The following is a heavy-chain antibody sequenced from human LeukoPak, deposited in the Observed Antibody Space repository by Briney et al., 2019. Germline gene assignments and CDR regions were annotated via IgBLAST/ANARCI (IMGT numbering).Heavy chain of an antibody. CDR1: GGSISSSSYY. J-gene: IGHJ5*02. Sequence: SETLSLTCTVSGGSISSSSYYWGWIRQPPGKGLEWIGSIYYSGSTYYNPSLKSRVTISVDTSKNQFSLKLSSVTAADTAVYYCARRLVTAAMMRFDPWGQGTLVTVSS. CDR2: IYYSGST. V-gene: IGHV4-39*01. CDR3: ARRLVTAAMMRFDP. D-gene: IGHD2-2*01.